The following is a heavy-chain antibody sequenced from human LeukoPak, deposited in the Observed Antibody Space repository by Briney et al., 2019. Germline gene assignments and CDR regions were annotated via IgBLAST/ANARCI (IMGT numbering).Heavy chain of an antibody. D-gene: IGHD3-22*01. V-gene: IGHV4-38-2*01. Sequence: GSLRLSCAASGFTFSSYAMSWIRQPPGKGLEWIGSIYHSGSTYYNPSLKSRVTISVDTSKNQFSLKLSSVTAADTAVYYCARSSSEDYYDSSGYAPVYYFDYWGQGTLVTVSS. J-gene: IGHJ4*02. CDR1: GFTFSSYA. CDR2: IYHSGST. CDR3: ARSSSEDYYDSSGYAPVYYFDY.